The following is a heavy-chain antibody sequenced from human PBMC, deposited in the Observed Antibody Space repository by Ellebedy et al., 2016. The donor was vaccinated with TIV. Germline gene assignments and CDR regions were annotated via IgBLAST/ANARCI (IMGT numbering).Heavy chain of an antibody. CDR2: IIPIFGTA. CDR3: ARVLGSHSLYYFDY. V-gene: IGHV1-69*13. J-gene: IGHJ4*02. D-gene: IGHD5-18*01. Sequence: SVKVSCXASGYTFTSYGISWVRQAPGQGLEWMGGIIPIFGTANYAQKFQGRVTITADESTSTAYMELSSLRSEDTAVYYCARVLGSHSLYYFDYWGQGTLVTVSS. CDR1: GYTFTSYG.